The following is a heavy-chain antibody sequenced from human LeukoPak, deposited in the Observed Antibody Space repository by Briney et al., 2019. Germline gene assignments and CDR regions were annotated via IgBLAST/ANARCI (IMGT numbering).Heavy chain of an antibody. Sequence: GGSLRLSCAASGFTFSDYYMSWIRQAPGKGLEWVSYISSSGSTIYYADSVKGRFTISRDNSKNTLYLQMNSLRAEDTAAYYCTKALEGFLIGYWGQGTLVTVSS. CDR2: ISSSGSTI. CDR1: GFTFSDYY. V-gene: IGHV3-11*04. D-gene: IGHD2-15*01. J-gene: IGHJ4*02. CDR3: TKALEGFLIGY.